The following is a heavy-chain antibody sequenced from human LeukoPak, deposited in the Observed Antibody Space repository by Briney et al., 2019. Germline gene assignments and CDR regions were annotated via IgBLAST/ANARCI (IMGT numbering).Heavy chain of an antibody. CDR3: ARQMNTVTADY. Sequence: PSETLSLTCSVSGGSISSYYWSWIRQPPERGLEWIGYIYYNGRTNYNPSLKSRVTISVHTSKNQFSLRLSSVTAADTAVYYCARQMNTVTADYWGQGTLVTVSS. CDR1: GGSISSYY. D-gene: IGHD4-17*01. J-gene: IGHJ4*02. V-gene: IGHV4-59*08. CDR2: IYYNGRT.